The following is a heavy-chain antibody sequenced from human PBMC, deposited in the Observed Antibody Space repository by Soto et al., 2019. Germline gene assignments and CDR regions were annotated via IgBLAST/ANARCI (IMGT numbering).Heavy chain of an antibody. V-gene: IGHV3-33*01. J-gene: IGHJ4*02. CDR3: AASPPGYSSSWGSAGYYFDY. Sequence: SLRLSCAASGFTFSSYGMHWVRQAPGKGLEWVAVIWYDGSNKYYADSVKGRFTISRDNSKNTLYLQMNSLRAEDTAVYYCAASPPGYSSSWGSAGYYFDYWGQGTLVTVSS. CDR2: IWYDGSNK. CDR1: GFTFSSYG. D-gene: IGHD6-13*01.